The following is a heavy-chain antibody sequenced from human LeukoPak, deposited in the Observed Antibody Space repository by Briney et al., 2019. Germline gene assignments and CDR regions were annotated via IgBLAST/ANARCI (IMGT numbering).Heavy chain of an antibody. CDR2: IDRDGSRI. CDR1: GFTFSSYW. V-gene: IGHV3-74*01. CDR3: VRGNDYGGPHY. D-gene: IGHD4-23*01. J-gene: IGHJ4*02. Sequence: GGSLRLSCAVSGFTFSSYWMHWVRQAPGKGLVRVSRIDRDGSRINYADSVKGRFTISRDNGKNTLFLQMNSLRAEDAAVYYCVRGNDYGGPHYWGQGTLVTVSS.